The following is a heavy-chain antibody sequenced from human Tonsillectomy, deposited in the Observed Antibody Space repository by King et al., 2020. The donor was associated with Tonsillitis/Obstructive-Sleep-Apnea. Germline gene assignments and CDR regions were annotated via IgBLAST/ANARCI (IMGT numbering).Heavy chain of an antibody. J-gene: IGHJ6*02. CDR1: GYTFTGYY. Sequence: QLVQSGAEVKKPGASVRVSCKASGYTFTGYYIHWVRQAPGQGLEWMGWINPDSGGTNYEQKFQGRVTMTRDTSISTAYMELSRLRSDDTAVYYCARGGAYRYCNNAVCYGDGGDYYYGMDVWGQGTTVTVSS. CDR2: INPDSGGT. V-gene: IGHV1-2*02. D-gene: IGHD2-8*01. CDR3: ARGGAYRYCNNAVCYGDGGDYYYGMDV.